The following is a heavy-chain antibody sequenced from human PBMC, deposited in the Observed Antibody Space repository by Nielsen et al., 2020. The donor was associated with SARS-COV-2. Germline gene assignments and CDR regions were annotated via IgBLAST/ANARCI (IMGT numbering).Heavy chain of an antibody. J-gene: IGHJ1*01. CDR2: ISSSGSTI. D-gene: IGHD6-6*01. Sequence: GESLNISCAASGFTFSDYYMSWIRQAPGKGLEWVSYISSSGSTIYYADSVKGRFTISRDNAKNSLYLQMNSLRAEDTAVYYCAREYSSSSIQHWGQGTLVTVSS. CDR1: GFTFSDYY. CDR3: AREYSSSSIQH. V-gene: IGHV3-11*04.